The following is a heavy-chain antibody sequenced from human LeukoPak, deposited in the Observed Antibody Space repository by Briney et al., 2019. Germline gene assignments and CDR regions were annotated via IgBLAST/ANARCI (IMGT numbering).Heavy chain of an antibody. CDR1: GLTFSSHW. D-gene: IGHD2-2*01. CDR2: ITNDGSST. Sequence: GGSLRLSCAASGLTFSSHWMHWVRHAPGKGLVWVSRITNDGSSTTYADSVKGRFTISRDNSKNTLYLQMNSLRAEDTAVYYCARDWEKIVVVPAAIGYWGQGTLVTVSS. J-gene: IGHJ4*02. V-gene: IGHV3-74*01. CDR3: ARDWEKIVVVPAAIGY.